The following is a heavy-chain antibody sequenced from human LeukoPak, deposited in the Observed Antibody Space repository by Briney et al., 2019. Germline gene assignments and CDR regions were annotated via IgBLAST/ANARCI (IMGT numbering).Heavy chain of an antibody. CDR2: IGTAGDT. CDR3: ARAYRGYYGSGSYYIDAFDI. Sequence: AGGSLRLSCAASGFAFSSYDMHWVRQATGKGLEWVSAIGTAGDTYYPGSVKGRFTISRENAKNSLYLQMNSLRAGDTAVYYCARAYRGYYGSGSYYIDAFDIWGQGTMVTVSS. J-gene: IGHJ3*02. V-gene: IGHV3-13*04. D-gene: IGHD3-10*01. CDR1: GFAFSSYD.